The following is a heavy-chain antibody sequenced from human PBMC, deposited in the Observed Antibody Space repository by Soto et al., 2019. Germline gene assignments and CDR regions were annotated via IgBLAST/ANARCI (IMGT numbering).Heavy chain of an antibody. Sequence: QVQLVQSGAEVKKPGASVKVSCKASGYTFTGFFIHWVRQAPGQGLEWMGWINPNSGDTEYAQNFQGWVTMTRDTSISTASMELSRLRSDDPAVYDCASGGSTVTREFDYWGQGTLGSVS. J-gene: IGHJ4*02. CDR1: GYTFTGFF. CDR2: INPNSGDT. D-gene: IGHD4-17*01. CDR3: ASGGSTVTREFDY. V-gene: IGHV1-2*04.